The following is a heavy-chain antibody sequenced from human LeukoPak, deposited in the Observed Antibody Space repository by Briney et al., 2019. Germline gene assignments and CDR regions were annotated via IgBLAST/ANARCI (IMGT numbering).Heavy chain of an antibody. CDR1: GYTFTNYG. J-gene: IGHJ4*02. V-gene: IGHV3-53*01. Sequence: GASVKVSYKASGYTFTNYGISWVRQAPGKGLEWVSFIYSDNTHYSDSVKGRFTISRDNSKNTLYLQMNSLRAEDTAVYYCARRAGAYSHPYDYWGQGTLVTVSS. CDR2: IYSDNT. D-gene: IGHD4/OR15-4a*01. CDR3: ARRAGAYSHPYDY.